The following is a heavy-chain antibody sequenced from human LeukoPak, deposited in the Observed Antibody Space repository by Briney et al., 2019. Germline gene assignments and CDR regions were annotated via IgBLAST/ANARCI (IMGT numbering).Heavy chain of an antibody. J-gene: IGHJ4*02. D-gene: IGHD5-18*01. CDR2: ISSSSSYT. Sequence: PGGSLRLSCAASGFTFSDYYMSWIRQAPGKGLEWVSYISSSSSYTNYADSVKGRFTISRDNAKNSLYPQMNSLRAEDTAVYYCASLPPSGDTAMVDYWGQGTLVTVSS. CDR3: ASLPPSGDTAMVDY. CDR1: GFTFSDYY. V-gene: IGHV3-11*03.